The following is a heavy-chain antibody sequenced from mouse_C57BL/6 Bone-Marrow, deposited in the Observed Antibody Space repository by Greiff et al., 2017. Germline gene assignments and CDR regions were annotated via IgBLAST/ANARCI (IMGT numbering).Heavy chain of an antibody. CDR3: ARGADGSSSFAY. D-gene: IGHD1-1*01. CDR2: IHPNSGST. J-gene: IGHJ3*01. V-gene: IGHV1-64*01. CDR1: GYTFTSYW. Sequence: QVQLQQPGAELVKPGASVKLSCKASGYTFTSYWMHWVKQRPGQGLEWIGMIHPNSGSTNYNEKFKSKATLTVDKSSSTAYMQLSSLTSEDSAVYYCARGADGSSSFAYWGQGTLVTVSA.